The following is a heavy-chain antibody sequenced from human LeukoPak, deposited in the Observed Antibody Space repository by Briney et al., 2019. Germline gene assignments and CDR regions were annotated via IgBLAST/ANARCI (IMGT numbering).Heavy chain of an antibody. J-gene: IGHJ4*02. D-gene: IGHD4-11*01. V-gene: IGHV1-69*04. CDR1: GGTFSSYT. Sequence: SVKVSCKASGGTFSSYTISWVRPAPGQGLEWMGRIIPILGIANYAQKLQGRVTITADKSTSTAYMKLSSLRSEDTAVYYCARDLGSTVPSAQPVNDYWGQGTLVTVSS. CDR3: ARDLGSTVPSAQPVNDY. CDR2: IIPILGIA.